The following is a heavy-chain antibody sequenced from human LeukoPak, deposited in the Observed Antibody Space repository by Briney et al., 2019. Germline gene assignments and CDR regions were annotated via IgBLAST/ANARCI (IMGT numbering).Heavy chain of an antibody. Sequence: GESLKISCKGSGYSFTSYWIGWVRQMPGKGLEWMGIIYPGDSDTRYSPSFQGQVTISADKSISTAYLQWSSLKASDTAMYYCARGHSGYDPPQYYYGMDVWGKGTTVTVSS. V-gene: IGHV5-51*01. CDR1: GYSFTSYW. CDR2: IYPGDSDT. CDR3: ARGHSGYDPPQYYYGMDV. J-gene: IGHJ6*04. D-gene: IGHD5-12*01.